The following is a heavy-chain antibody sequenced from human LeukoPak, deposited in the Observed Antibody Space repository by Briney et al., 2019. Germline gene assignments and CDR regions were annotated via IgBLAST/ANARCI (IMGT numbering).Heavy chain of an antibody. CDR2: INHRGST. V-gene: IGHV4-34*01. CDR1: GGSFSGYY. CDR3: ARGSVRGEFDP. D-gene: IGHD3-10*01. J-gene: IGHJ5*02. Sequence: SETLSLTCAVYGGSFSGYYWSWIRQSPGKGLEWIGEINHRGSTNYNPSLKRRVTISVDTSKNQFSLKLSSVTAADTAVYSCARGSVRGEFDPWGQGTLVTVSS.